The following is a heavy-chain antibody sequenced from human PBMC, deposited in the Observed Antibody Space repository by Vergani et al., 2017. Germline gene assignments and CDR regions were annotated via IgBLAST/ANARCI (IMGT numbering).Heavy chain of an antibody. D-gene: IGHD6-13*01. CDR3: AKFGSGVYSSSPGEY. J-gene: IGHJ4*02. V-gene: IGHV3-23*01. Sequence: EVQLLESGGGLVQPGGSLRLSCAASGFTFSSYAMSWVRQAPGKGLEWVSAISGSGGSTYYADSVKGRFTISRDNSKNTLYLQMNVLRAQDTAVYYCAKFGSGVYSSSPGEYWGQGTLVTVSS. CDR2: ISGSGGST. CDR1: GFTFSSYA.